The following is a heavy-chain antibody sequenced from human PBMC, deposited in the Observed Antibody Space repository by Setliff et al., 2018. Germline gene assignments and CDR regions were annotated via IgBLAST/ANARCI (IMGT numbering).Heavy chain of an antibody. CDR3: ARAPSSSSASWFDP. CDR1: GFTFSSNN. D-gene: IGHD6-6*01. CDR2: ISGGSSYI. J-gene: IGHJ5*02. Sequence: LRLSCAASGFTFSSNNIHWVRQAPGKGLEWVSCISGGSSYIYYADSVKGRFTISRDNAKNSLYLQMNSLRAEDTAVYYCARAPSSSSASWFDPWGQGTLVTVSS. V-gene: IGHV3-21*01.